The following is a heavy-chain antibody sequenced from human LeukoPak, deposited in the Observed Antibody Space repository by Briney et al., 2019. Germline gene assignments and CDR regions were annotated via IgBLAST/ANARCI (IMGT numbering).Heavy chain of an antibody. CDR3: ARGTYYYGSGSYPDAFDI. J-gene: IGHJ3*02. D-gene: IGHD3-10*01. CDR2: IYYSGST. CDR1: GGSISSYY. Sequence: SGTLSLTCNVSGGSISSYYWSWIRQPPGKGLEWIGYIYYSGSTNYNPSLKSRVTISVDTSKNQFSLKLSSVTAADTAVYYCARGTYYYGSGSYPDAFDIWGQGTMVTVSS. V-gene: IGHV4-59*01.